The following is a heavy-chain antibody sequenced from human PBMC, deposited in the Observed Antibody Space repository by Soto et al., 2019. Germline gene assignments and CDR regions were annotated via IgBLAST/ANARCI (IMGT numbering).Heavy chain of an antibody. CDR2: ISGSGGST. CDR1: GFTFSSYA. Sequence: GGSLRLSCAASGFTFSSYAMSWVRQAPGKGLEWVSAISGSGGSTYYADSVKGRFTISRDNSKNTLYLQMNSLRAEDPAVYYCAKDMTSYESSGCDVWGQGTTVTVSS. D-gene: IGHD3-22*01. J-gene: IGHJ6*02. V-gene: IGHV3-23*01. CDR3: AKDMTSYESSGCDV.